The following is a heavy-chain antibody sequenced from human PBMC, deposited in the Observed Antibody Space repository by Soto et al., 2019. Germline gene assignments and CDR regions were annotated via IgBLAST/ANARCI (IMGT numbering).Heavy chain of an antibody. V-gene: IGHV2-5*02. D-gene: IGHD6-13*01. CDR2: IYWDDEK. CDR3: APRRAQQLLARSSYFDF. Sequence: QITLKESGPTLVKPTQTLTLTCTFSGFSLSTSGVSVGWIRQPPGKALEWLALIYWDDEKRYSPSLMSRLTIAKDPSKNLVVLPMTTMDPLDTATYSCAPRRAQQLLARSSYFDFWGKGTLFPFSS. CDR1: GFSLSTSGVS. J-gene: IGHJ4*02.